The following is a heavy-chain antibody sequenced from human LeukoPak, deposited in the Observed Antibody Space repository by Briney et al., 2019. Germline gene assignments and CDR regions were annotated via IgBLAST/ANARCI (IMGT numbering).Heavy chain of an antibody. CDR2: ISSSSSTI. J-gene: IGHJ4*02. Sequence: GGSLRLSCAASGFTFSSYSMNWVRQAPGKGLEWVSYISSSSSTIYYADSVKGRFTISRDNAKNSLYLQMNSLRAEDTAVYYCARGVGLGSPPYWGQGTLVTVSS. V-gene: IGHV3-48*04. CDR1: GFTFSSYS. CDR3: ARGVGLGSPPY. D-gene: IGHD5/OR15-5a*01.